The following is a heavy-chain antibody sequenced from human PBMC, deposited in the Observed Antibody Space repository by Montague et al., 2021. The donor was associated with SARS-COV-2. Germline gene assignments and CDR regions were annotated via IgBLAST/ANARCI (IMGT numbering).Heavy chain of an antibody. CDR2: ISWSSNSI. CDR1: GFTFDDYA. CDR3: AKGQKIKWLVLHSAPDWFDP. V-gene: IGHV3-9*01. J-gene: IGHJ5*02. Sequence: FLLLSCAASGFTFDDYAMHWVRQAPGKALEWVSGISWSSNSIGYGDSVKGRFTISRDNAKNSLYLQMNSLRAEDTGLYYCAKGQKIKWLVLHSAPDWFDPWGQGTLVTVSS. D-gene: IGHD6-19*01.